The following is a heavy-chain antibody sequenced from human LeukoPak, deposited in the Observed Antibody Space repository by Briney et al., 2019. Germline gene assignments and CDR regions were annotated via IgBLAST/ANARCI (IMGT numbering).Heavy chain of an antibody. CDR3: ATHAGMVRGVDFDY. Sequence: GGALRLSCAASGFTFSDYYMSWIRQAPGKGLEWVSYISSSGSTIYYADSVKGRFTISRDNAKNPLYLQMNSLRAEDTAVYYCATHAGMVRGVDFDYWGQGTLVTVSS. D-gene: IGHD3-10*01. V-gene: IGHV3-11*04. CDR2: ISSSGSTI. CDR1: GFTFSDYY. J-gene: IGHJ4*02.